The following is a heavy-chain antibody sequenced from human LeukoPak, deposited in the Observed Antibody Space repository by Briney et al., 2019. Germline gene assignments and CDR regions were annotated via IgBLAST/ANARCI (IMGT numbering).Heavy chain of an antibody. CDR2: SYHSVCT. CDR1: GYSIHSGYY. Sequence: SETLSLTCAVSGYSIHSGYYWGWIRQPPGTGLEWIGSSYHSVCTYYNLSLKSRVTISVHTSKHQFSLKLSSVTGADTAVYYCARDYDGWSYTFDYWGQGTLVTVSS. D-gene: IGHD1-26*01. J-gene: IGHJ4*02. V-gene: IGHV4-38-2*02. CDR3: ARDYDGWSYTFDY.